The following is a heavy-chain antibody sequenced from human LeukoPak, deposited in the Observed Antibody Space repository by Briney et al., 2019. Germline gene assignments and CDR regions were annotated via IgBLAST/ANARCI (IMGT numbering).Heavy chain of an antibody. V-gene: IGHV1-2*02. CDR2: INSNSGGT. Sequence: ASVQVSCKASGYTFTGYFLHWVRQAPGQGLEWMGWINSNSGGTNYAQKFQGRVTMTRDTSTSTAYMEVTRLISDDTAVYFCARVSSSGWYPDYWGQGTLVTVSS. CDR3: ARVSSSGWYPDY. J-gene: IGHJ4*02. CDR1: GYTFTGYF. D-gene: IGHD6-19*01.